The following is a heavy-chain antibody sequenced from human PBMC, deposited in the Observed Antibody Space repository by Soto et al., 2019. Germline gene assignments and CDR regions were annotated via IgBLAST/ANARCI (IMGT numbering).Heavy chain of an antibody. CDR2: INAGNGNT. CDR3: ATGVCSSTSCYNYFAY. Sequence: ASVKVSCKASGYTFTSYAMHWVRQAPGQRLEWMGWINAGNGNTKYSQKFQGRVTITRDTSASTAYMELSSLRSEDTAVYYCATGVCSSTSCYNYFAYWGQGTLVTVSS. V-gene: IGHV1-3*01. CDR1: GYTFTSYA. D-gene: IGHD2-2*02. J-gene: IGHJ4*02.